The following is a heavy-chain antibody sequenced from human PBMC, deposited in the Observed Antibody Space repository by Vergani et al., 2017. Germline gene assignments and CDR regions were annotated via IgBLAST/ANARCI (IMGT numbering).Heavy chain of an antibody. J-gene: IGHJ5*02. V-gene: IGHV3-33*06. CDR1: GFTFSSYG. D-gene: IGHD5-12*01. CDR2: IWYDGSNK. CDR3: AKDPSDSGYGPGWFDP. Sequence: QVQLVESGGGVVQPGRSLRLSCAASGFTFSSYGMHWVRQAPGKGLEWVAVIWYDGSNKYYADSVKGRFTISRDNSKNTLYLQMNSLRAEDTAVYYCAKDPSDSGYGPGWFDPWGQGTLVTVSS.